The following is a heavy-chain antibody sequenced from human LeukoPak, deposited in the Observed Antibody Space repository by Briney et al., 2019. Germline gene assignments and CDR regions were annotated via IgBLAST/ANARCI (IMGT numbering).Heavy chain of an antibody. J-gene: IGHJ4*02. V-gene: IGHV4-59*08. Sequence: PSETLSLTCTVSGITISSYYWNWIRQAPGKALEWIGYIYYTGDTKFNPSLKSRVTISLDTSKNQFSLKLTSVTAADTAVYYCMRHPRIIAGNPYFDYWGQGTVVTVSS. D-gene: IGHD6-13*01. CDR3: MRHPRIIAGNPYFDY. CDR2: IYYTGDT. CDR1: GITISSYY.